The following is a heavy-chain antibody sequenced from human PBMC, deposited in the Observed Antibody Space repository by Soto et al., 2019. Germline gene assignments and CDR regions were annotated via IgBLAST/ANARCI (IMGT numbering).Heavy chain of an antibody. Sequence: QVQLVESGGGVVQPGRSLRLSCAASGFTFSSYGMHWVRQAPGKGLEWVAVISYDGSNKYYADSVKGRFTISRDNSKNTLYLQMNSLRGEDTAVYYCAKDQAAAMVSFFHYWGQGTLVTVSS. CDR1: GFTFSSYG. D-gene: IGHD5-18*01. CDR2: ISYDGSNK. V-gene: IGHV3-30*18. CDR3: AKDQAAAMVSFFHY. J-gene: IGHJ4*02.